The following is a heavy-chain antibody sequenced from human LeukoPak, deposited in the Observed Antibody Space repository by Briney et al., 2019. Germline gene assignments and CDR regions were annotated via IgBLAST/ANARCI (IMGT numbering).Heavy chain of an antibody. CDR3: ARDYGSGSPEWFDP. V-gene: IGHV1-18*04. D-gene: IGHD3-10*01. CDR1: GYTFTSSG. Sequence: ASVKVSCKASGYTFTSSGISWVRHAPGQGLEWMGWISAYNGNTNYAQKLQGRVTMTTDTSTSTAYMELRSLRSDDTAVYYCARDYGSGSPEWFDPWGQGTLVTVSS. J-gene: IGHJ5*02. CDR2: ISAYNGNT.